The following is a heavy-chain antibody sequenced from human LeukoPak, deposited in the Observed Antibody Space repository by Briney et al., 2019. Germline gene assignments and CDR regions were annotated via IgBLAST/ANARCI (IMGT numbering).Heavy chain of an antibody. Sequence: PGGSLRLSCAASGFTFEDYAMHWVRQAPGKGLEWVSLISWGGGSTYYADSVKGRFTISRDNSKNSLYLHMNSLRAEDTALYYCAKDRSGNSYGHFDYWGQGTLVTVSS. CDR1: GFTFEDYA. D-gene: IGHD3-10*01. V-gene: IGHV3-43D*04. CDR3: AKDRSGNSYGHFDY. J-gene: IGHJ4*02. CDR2: ISWGGGST.